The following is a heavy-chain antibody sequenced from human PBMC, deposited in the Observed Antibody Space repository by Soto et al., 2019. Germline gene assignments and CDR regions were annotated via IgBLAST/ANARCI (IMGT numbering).Heavy chain of an antibody. J-gene: IGHJ5*02. D-gene: IGHD6-13*01. CDR3: ARITQIAPSPWFDP. Sequence: SGPTLVNPTETLTLTCTVSGFSLSNARMGVSWIRQPPGKALEWLAHIFSNDEKSYSTSLKSRLTISKDTSKSQVVLTMTNMDLVDTATYYCARITQIAPSPWFDPWGQGTLVTVSS. CDR1: GFSLSNARMG. V-gene: IGHV2-26*01. CDR2: IFSNDEK.